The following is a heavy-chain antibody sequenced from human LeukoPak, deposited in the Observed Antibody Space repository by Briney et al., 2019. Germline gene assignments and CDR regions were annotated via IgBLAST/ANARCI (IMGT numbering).Heavy chain of an antibody. CDR3: AKDRELGTYIGGYYFDY. CDR1: GFTFSSYG. CDR2: ISYDGSNK. D-gene: IGHD7-27*01. Sequence: GGSLRLSCAASGFTFSSYGMHWVRQAPGKGLEWVAVISYDGSNKYYADSVKGRFTISRDNSKNTLYLQMNSLRAEDTAVYYCAKDRELGTYIGGYYFDYWGQGTLVTVSS. J-gene: IGHJ4*02. V-gene: IGHV3-30*18.